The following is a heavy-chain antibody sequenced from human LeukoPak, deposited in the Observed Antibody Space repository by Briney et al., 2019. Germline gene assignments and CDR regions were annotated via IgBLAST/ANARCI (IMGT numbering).Heavy chain of an antibody. J-gene: IGHJ4*02. CDR2: ISAYNGNT. D-gene: IGHD4-17*01. Sequence: ASVQVSCKASGYTFTSYDINWVRQAPGQGIEWMGWISAYNGNTNYAQKLQGRVTVTTDTSTSTAYMELRSLRSDDTAVYYCARDGSRIDYGDYVASRVFAYWGQGTLVTVSS. CDR3: ARDGSRIDYGDYVASRVFAY. V-gene: IGHV1-18*01. CDR1: GYTFTSYD.